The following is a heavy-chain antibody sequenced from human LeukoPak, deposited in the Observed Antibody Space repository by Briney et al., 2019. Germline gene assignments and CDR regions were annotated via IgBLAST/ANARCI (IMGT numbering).Heavy chain of an antibody. V-gene: IGHV3-23*01. CDR2: ISGSGGST. Sequence: GGSLRLSCAASGFTFSSYVMTWVRRAPGKGLEWVSSISGSGGSTYYADSVKGRFTISRDNSKNTLYLQMSSLRAEDTAVYYCAKYQFGSPPLYWGQGTLVTVSS. CDR1: GFTFSSYV. CDR3: AKYQFGSPPLY. D-gene: IGHD3-10*01. J-gene: IGHJ4*02.